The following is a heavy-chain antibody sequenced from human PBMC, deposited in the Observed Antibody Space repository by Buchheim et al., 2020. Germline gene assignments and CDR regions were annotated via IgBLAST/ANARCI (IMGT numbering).Heavy chain of an antibody. J-gene: IGHJ6*02. D-gene: IGHD2-15*01. Sequence: EVQLVESGGGLVQPGGSLRLSCAVSGFTFSSFEMNWVRQAPGKGLEWVSYISRSGSRTYYADSGKGRFTISRDYAKKSLYLQMNYLRAEDTAVYYCARVIPGSYYYYQGMDVWGQGTT. CDR3: ARVIPGSYYYYQGMDV. V-gene: IGHV3-48*03. CDR2: ISRSGSRT. CDR1: GFTFSSFE.